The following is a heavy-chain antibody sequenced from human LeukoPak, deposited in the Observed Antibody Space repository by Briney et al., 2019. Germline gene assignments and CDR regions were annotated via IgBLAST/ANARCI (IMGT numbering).Heavy chain of an antibody. CDR1: GFTFSSYA. D-gene: IGHD6-13*01. CDR3: ANFEPGYTSSWYAEF. CDR2: ISGSGGST. Sequence: GGSLRLSCAASGFTFSSYAMSWVRQAPGKGLEWVSAISGSGGSTYYADSVKGRFTISRDNSKNTLYLQMNSLRAEDTAVYYCANFEPGYTSSWYAEFWGQGTLVTVSS. J-gene: IGHJ4*02. V-gene: IGHV3-23*01.